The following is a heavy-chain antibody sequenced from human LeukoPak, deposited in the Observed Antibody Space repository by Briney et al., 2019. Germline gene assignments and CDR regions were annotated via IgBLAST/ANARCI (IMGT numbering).Heavy chain of an antibody. CDR1: GGSISSYY. D-gene: IGHD3-3*01. J-gene: IGHJ4*02. CDR3: ARGDPSYDFWSGSEIY. CDR2: ISSSSSYI. V-gene: IGHV3-21*01. Sequence: LTCTVSGGSISSYYWSWIRQPPGKGLEWVSSISSSSSYIYYADSVKGRFTISRDNAKNSLYLQMNSLRAEDTAVYYCARGDPSYDFWSGSEIYWGQGTLVTVSS.